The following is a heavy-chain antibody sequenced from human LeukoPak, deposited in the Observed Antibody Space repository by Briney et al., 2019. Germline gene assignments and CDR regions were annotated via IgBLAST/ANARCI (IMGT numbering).Heavy chain of an antibody. D-gene: IGHD3-22*01. CDR1: GFTFSTYA. CDR2: ITSSGEST. J-gene: IGHJ4*02. CDR3: AKDRPNYYGSNGHYYRRDGDY. V-gene: IGHV3-23*01. Sequence: PGGSLRLSCAASGFTFSTYAMSWVRQAPGKGLEWVSSITSSGESTYYAGSVKGQYTISRVNSKNTVYLQMNSLRAEDTAVYCCAKDRPNYYGSNGHYYRRDGDYWGQGTLVTVSS.